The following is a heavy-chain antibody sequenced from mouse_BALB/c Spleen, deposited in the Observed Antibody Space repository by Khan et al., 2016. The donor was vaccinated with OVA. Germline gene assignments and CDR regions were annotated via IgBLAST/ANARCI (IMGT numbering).Heavy chain of an antibody. CDR2: IWSGGST. CDR3: GRSLLLAMDY. Sequence: QVQLKQSGPGLVEPSQSLSINCTVSGFSLTNYGVHWVRQSPGKGLEWLGMIWSGGSTDYNAAFISRLSIRKDNSKSQVFFKMNSLQADDTAIYYCGRSLLLAMDYWGQGTSVTVSS. D-gene: IGHD1-2*01. CDR1: GFSLTNYG. J-gene: IGHJ4*01. V-gene: IGHV2-4-1*01.